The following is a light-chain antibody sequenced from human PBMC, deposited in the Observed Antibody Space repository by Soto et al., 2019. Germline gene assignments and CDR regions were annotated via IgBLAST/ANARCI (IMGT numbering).Light chain of an antibody. V-gene: IGKV1-39*01. CDR1: QSIRTY. J-gene: IGKJ2*03. Sequence: DIPVTQSPSSLSASVGDRVTITCRASQSIRTYLNWYQQRPGKPPKLLIHTASPLQSGVPSRFSGSGSGTDFTLTISSLQPEDFATYYCQETDSTLNSFGQGTKLEIK. CDR3: QETDSTLNS. CDR2: TAS.